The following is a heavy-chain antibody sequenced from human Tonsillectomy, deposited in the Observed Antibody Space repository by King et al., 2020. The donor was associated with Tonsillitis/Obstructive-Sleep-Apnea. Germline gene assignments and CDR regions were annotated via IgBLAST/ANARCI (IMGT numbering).Heavy chain of an antibody. D-gene: IGHD3-16*01. V-gene: IGHV4-39*01. CDR1: GGSISSSSFY. CDR2: IYYSGST. Sequence: LQLQESGPGLVKPSETLSLTCTVSGGSISSSSFYWGWIRQPPGKGLEWIGNIYYSGSTYYNPSLKSRVTISVDTSKNQFSLKVSSVTAADPAVYYCEQVGEKYWGQGTLVTVSS. J-gene: IGHJ4*02. CDR3: EQVGEKY.